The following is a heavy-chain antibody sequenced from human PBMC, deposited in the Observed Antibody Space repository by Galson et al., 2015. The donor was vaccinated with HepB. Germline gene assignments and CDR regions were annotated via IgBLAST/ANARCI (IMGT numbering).Heavy chain of an antibody. Sequence: QSGAEVKKPGESLQISCETSGYSFVNYWIVWVRQMPGKGLEWMGIIWPRDSNTVYSPSFQGQVTISADKSISTAFLQWRSLKASDTAIYYCARVGAASGLSYWRDSWGQGSLVTGST. V-gene: IGHV5-51*03. J-gene: IGHJ5*01. D-gene: IGHD2-15*01. CDR2: IWPRDSNT. CDR1: GYSFVNYW. CDR3: ARVGAASGLSYWRDS.